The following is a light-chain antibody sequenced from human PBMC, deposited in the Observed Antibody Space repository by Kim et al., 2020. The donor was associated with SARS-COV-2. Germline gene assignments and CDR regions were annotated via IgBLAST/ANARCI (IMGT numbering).Light chain of an antibody. Sequence: AAVRDIVTITCRARQSICSWLAWYQQKPGKAPPLLIYAASSLQSGVPSRFSGSGSGTDFTLTISSLQPEDFATYYCQQANRFSLTFGGGTPVDIK. CDR1: QSICSW. CDR2: AAS. V-gene: IGKV1D-12*01. CDR3: QQANRFSLT. J-gene: IGKJ4*01.